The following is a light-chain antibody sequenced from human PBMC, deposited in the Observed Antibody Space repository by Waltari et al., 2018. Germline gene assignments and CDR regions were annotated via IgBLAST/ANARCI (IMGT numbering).Light chain of an antibody. CDR1: KLGDKY. CDR2: QDS. CDR3: QAWDSSTVV. Sequence: SYELTQPPSVSVSPGQTASITCSGEKLGDKYACWYQQKPGQSPVLVISQDSKRPSGSPERFSGSNSGNTATLTISGTQAMDEADYYCQAWDSSTVVFGGGTKLTVL. J-gene: IGLJ2*01. V-gene: IGLV3-1*01.